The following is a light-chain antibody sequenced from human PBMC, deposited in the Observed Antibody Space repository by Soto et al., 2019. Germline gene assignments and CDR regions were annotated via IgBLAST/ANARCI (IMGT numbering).Light chain of an antibody. CDR2: WAS. Sequence: DIVMTQSPDSLAVSLGERATINCKSSQSVLYSSNNKNYLAWYQQRPGQPPKLLIYWASTRESGVPERFSGSGSGTDFTLTISSLQAEDVAIYYCQQYYSTAPWYTFGQGTKLEIK. CDR3: QQYYSTAPWYT. V-gene: IGKV4-1*01. CDR1: QSVLYSSNNKNY. J-gene: IGKJ2*01.